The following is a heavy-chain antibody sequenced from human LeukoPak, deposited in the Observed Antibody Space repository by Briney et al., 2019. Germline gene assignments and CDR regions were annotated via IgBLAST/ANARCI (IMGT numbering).Heavy chain of an antibody. Sequence: PSETLSLTCTVSGHSIRSSSYYWGWIRQSPEKGLEWIGSIYYSGSTYYSASFKSRVTISVDTSHNQFSLKLRSVTAADRAVYYCASRYYYDTRGYFLHWGQGTLVTVSS. V-gene: IGHV4-39*01. CDR2: IYYSGST. J-gene: IGHJ1*01. CDR1: GHSIRSSSYY. CDR3: ASRYYYDTRGYFLH. D-gene: IGHD3-22*01.